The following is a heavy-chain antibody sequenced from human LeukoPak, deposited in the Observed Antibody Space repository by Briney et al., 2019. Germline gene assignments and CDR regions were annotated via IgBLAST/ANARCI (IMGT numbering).Heavy chain of an antibody. V-gene: IGHV4-38-2*02. CDR3: AREGYCTSTSCYYYYNYYMDV. Sequence: SETLSLTCTVSGYSISSGYYWGWIRQPPGKGLEWIGSIYHSGSTYYNPSLKSRVTISVDTSKNQFSLKLSSVTAADTAVYYCAREGYCTSTSCYYYYNYYMDVWGEGTTVTVSS. J-gene: IGHJ6*03. D-gene: IGHD2-2*01. CDR1: GYSISSGYY. CDR2: IYHSGST.